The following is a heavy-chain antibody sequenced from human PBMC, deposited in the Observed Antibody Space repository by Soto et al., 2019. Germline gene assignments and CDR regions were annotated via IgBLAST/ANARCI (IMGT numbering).Heavy chain of an antibody. Sequence: ASVKVSCKASGYTFTSYGISWVRQAPGQGLEWMGWISAYNGNTNYALKLQGRVTMTTDTSTSTAYMELRSLRSDDTAVYYCAEERENVFWVGGYGMDVWAQGTTVTVSS. V-gene: IGHV1-18*01. D-gene: IGHD3-3*01. CDR2: ISAYNGNT. CDR1: GYTFTSYG. CDR3: AEERENVFWVGGYGMDV. J-gene: IGHJ6*02.